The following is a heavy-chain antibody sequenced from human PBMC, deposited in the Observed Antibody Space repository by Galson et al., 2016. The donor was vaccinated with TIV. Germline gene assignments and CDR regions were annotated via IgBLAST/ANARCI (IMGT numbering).Heavy chain of an antibody. D-gene: IGHD2-2*01. V-gene: IGHV2-5*02. CDR1: GFSLSTSGVA. J-gene: IGHJ3*02. Sequence: PALVKPTQTLTLTCTFSGFSLSTSGVAVGWIRQPPGKALEWLALIYWDDDKRYRPSLKSRLTITKDTPKNQVLLTVTNLDPEDTATYYCAHRRSVASAVLDAFEIWGPGTVVTVSS. CDR3: AHRRSVASAVLDAFEI. CDR2: IYWDDDK.